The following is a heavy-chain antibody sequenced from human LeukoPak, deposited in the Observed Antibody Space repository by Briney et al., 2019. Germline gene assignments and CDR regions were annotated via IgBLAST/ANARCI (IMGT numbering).Heavy chain of an antibody. CDR1: GGSISSSSYY. D-gene: IGHD3-10*01. CDR3: ARGRNYYGSGSYPGMEFDP. J-gene: IGHJ5*02. Sequence: SETLSLTCTVSGGSISSSSYYWGWIRQPPGKGLEWIGSIYYSGSTYYNPSLKSRVTISVDTSKNQFSLKLSSVTAADTAVYYCARGRNYYGSGSYPGMEFDPWGQGTLVTVSS. CDR2: IYYSGST. V-gene: IGHV4-39*07.